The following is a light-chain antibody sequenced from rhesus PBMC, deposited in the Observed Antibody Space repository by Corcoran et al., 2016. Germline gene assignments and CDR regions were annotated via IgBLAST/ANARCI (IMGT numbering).Light chain of an antibody. J-gene: IGKJ2*01. V-gene: IGKV1S12*01. CDR3: QHYYDNPYS. CDR2: AAS. Sequence: DIQMTQSPSALSASVGDRVTISCRASQNIYSNLAWYQQKPGKAPTLLIYAASSLQTGIPSRFSGSGSGTDFTLTSSSLQPEDSAAYYCQHYYDNPYSFGQGTKVEIK. CDR1: QNIYSN.